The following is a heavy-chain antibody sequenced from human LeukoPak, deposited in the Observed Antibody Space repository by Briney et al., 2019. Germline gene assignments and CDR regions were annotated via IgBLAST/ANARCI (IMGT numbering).Heavy chain of an antibody. J-gene: IGHJ4*02. Sequence: SVTVSCKASGGTFSSYAISWVRQAPGQGLEWMGGIIPIFGTANYAQKFQGGVTITADKSTSTAYMELSSLRSEDTAVYYCARGDDILTGSDYWGQGTLVTVSS. D-gene: IGHD3-9*01. CDR2: IIPIFGTA. CDR1: GGTFSSYA. V-gene: IGHV1-69*06. CDR3: ARGDDILTGSDY.